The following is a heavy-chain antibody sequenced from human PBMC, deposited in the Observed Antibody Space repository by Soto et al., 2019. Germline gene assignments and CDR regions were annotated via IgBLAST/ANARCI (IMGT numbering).Heavy chain of an antibody. CDR3: ARASIAARPRARSEDY. J-gene: IGHJ4*02. V-gene: IGHV1-18*01. CDR2: ISAYNGNT. CDR1: GYTFTSYG. D-gene: IGHD6-6*01. Sequence: QVQLVQSGAEVKKPGASVKVSCKASGYTFTSYGISWVRQAPGQGLEWMGWISAYNGNTNYAQKLQGRVTMTTDTPTSTAYMELRSLGSDDTAVYYCARASIAARPRARSEDYWGQGTLVTVSS.